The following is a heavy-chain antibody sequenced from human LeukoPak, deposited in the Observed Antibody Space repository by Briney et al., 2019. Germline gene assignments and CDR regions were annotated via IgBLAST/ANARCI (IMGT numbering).Heavy chain of an antibody. J-gene: IGHJ6*03. CDR2: ISYDGSSE. Sequence: PGGSLRLSCAASGFTFGTFGMHWVRQAPGKGLEWVAFISYDGSSEYDADSVKGRFTISRDNAKNSLYLQMNSLRAEDTAVYYCARDGVVVVPAAIGGYYYYYMDVWGKGTTVTVSS. CDR1: GFTFGTFG. V-gene: IGHV3-30*03. D-gene: IGHD2-2*02. CDR3: ARDGVVVVPAAIGGYYYYYMDV.